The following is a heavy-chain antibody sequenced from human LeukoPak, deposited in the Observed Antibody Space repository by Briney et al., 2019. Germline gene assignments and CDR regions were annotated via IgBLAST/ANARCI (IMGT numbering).Heavy chain of an antibody. CDR2: IIPIFGTA. CDR1: GGTFSSYA. J-gene: IGHJ6*03. D-gene: IGHD3-3*01. CDR3: ATPGGYYDPYYYYMDV. Sequence: ASVKVSCKASGGTFSSYAISWVRQAPGQGLEWMGGIIPIFGTANYAQKFQGRVTITADESTSTAYMELSSLRSEDTAVYYCATPGGYYDPYYYYMDVWGKGTTVTVSS. V-gene: IGHV1-69*13.